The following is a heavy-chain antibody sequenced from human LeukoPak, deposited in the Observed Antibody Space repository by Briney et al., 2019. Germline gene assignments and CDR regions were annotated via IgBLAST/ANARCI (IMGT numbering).Heavy chain of an antibody. CDR1: GFSLNTYA. CDR3: AAGNYYYYYGMDV. V-gene: IGHV3-30-3*01. Sequence: PGRSLRLSCAASGFSLNTYAMHWVRQAPGQGLAWVAFISHDGSSENYADSVQGRFTISRDISKNTLYLQMNSLRPKDTAVYYCAAGNYYYYYGMDVWGQGTTVTVSS. CDR2: ISHDGSSE. J-gene: IGHJ6*02.